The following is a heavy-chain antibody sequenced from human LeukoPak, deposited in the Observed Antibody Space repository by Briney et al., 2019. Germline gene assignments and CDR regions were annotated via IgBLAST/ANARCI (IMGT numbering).Heavy chain of an antibody. Sequence: ASVKVSCKASGYTFIDYYMHWVRQAPGQGLEWMGRIDPDSGGTSYAQKFQGRVTMTRDTSISTAYMELSRLRSDDTAVYYCAREYYDSSGRKHAFDIWGQGTMVTVSP. D-gene: IGHD3-22*01. J-gene: IGHJ3*02. CDR1: GYTFIDYY. CDR3: AREYYDSSGRKHAFDI. CDR2: IDPDSGGT. V-gene: IGHV1-2*02.